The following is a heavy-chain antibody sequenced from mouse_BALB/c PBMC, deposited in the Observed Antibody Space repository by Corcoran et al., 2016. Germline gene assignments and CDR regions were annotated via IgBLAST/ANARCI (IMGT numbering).Heavy chain of an antibody. CDR2: ILPGSGST. D-gene: IGHD2-10*02. V-gene: IGHV1-9*01. CDR1: DYTLSSYW. J-gene: IGHJ2*01. Sequence: QVQLQQSGAELMKPGASVKISCKATDYTLSSYWIEWVKQRPGHGLEWIGEILPGSGSTNYNEKFKGKATFTADTSSNTAYMQLSSLTSEDSAVYYCARGKKYGNCFDYWGQGTTLTVSS. CDR3: ARGKKYGNCFDY.